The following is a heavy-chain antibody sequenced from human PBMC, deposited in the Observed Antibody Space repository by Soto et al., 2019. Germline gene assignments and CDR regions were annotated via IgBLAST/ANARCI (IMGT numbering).Heavy chain of an antibody. CDR1: GGYFSGYY. CDR3: ARALGFSRSGYLGLYYYGMDV. CDR2: INHSGRT. J-gene: IGHJ6*02. V-gene: IGHV4-34*01. D-gene: IGHD3-3*01. Sequence: SETLSLTCAVYGGYFSGYYWSWIRQPPGKRMEWIGEINHSGRTNYNPSLKSRVTISVDTSKTQFSLKMSSLTAADTAVSYCARALGFSRSGYLGLYYYGMDVWGQGTTVTVS.